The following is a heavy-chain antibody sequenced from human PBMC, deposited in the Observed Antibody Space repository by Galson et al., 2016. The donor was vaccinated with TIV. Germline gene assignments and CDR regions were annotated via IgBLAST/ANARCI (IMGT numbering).Heavy chain of an antibody. CDR2: TSAEATTQ. D-gene: IGHD5-18*01. CDR1: GFSFSNYA. J-gene: IGHJ4*02. CDR3: ARDMAPYQGYLEF. Sequence: SLRLSCAASGFSFSNYAIHWVRQAPGKGLEWVAITSAEATTQFFAESVGGRFTLSRDNSKNTLYLQMNSLRPEDTALYYCARDMAPYQGYLEFWGRGTLVTVSS. V-gene: IGHV3-30*04.